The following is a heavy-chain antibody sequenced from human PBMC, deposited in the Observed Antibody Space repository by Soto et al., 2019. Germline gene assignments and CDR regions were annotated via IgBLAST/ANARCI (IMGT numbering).Heavy chain of an antibody. J-gene: IGHJ4*02. CDR2: IHHSGNS. CDR1: AGSISNFY. CDR3: ANWNEMKRSFDD. D-gene: IGHD1-1*01. Sequence: QVQLQESGPGLVKPSETLSLTCTVSAGSISNFYWNWIRQPPEKGLEWIGFIHHSGNSMSNPSLRSRLALPVGTTEGQISRILRAVTAADTAVYYCANWNEMKRSFDDWGQGILVTVSS. V-gene: IGHV4-59*01.